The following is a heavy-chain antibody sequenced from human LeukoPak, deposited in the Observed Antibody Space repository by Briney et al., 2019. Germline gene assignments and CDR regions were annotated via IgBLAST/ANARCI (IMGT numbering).Heavy chain of an antibody. J-gene: IGHJ4*02. V-gene: IGHV3-21*01. CDR2: ISSSSSYI. CDR3: ARDLVDTAMVDDDY. D-gene: IGHD5-18*01. Sequence: GGSLRLSCAASEFTFSSYSMNWVRQAPGKGLEWVSSISSSSSYIYYADSVKGRFTISRDNAKNSLYLQMNSLRAEDTAVYYCARDLVDTAMVDDDYWGQGTLVTVSS. CDR1: EFTFSSYS.